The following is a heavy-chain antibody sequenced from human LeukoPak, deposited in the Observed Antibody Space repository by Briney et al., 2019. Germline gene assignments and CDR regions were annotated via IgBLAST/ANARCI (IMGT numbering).Heavy chain of an antibody. CDR2: IIPIFGTA. J-gene: IGHJ4*02. V-gene: IGHV1-69*05. Sequence: GASVNVSCKASGGTFSSYAISWVRQAPGQGLEWMGGIIPIFGTANYAQKFQGRVTITTDESTSTAYMELSSLRSEDTAVYYCARGVYYYDSSGYLPFDYWGQGTLVTVSS. D-gene: IGHD3-22*01. CDR3: ARGVYYYDSSGYLPFDY. CDR1: GGTFSSYA.